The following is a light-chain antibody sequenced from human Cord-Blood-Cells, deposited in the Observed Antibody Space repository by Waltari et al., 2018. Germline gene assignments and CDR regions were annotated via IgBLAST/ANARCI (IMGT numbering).Light chain of an antibody. CDR3: AAWDDSLSGRV. CDR1: SSNIGSNY. V-gene: IGLV1-47*01. Sequence: QSVLTQPPSASGTPGQRVTISCSGSSSNIGSNYVYWYQQLPGTAPKLLNYRNNQRPSGVPDRFSGAKSGTSAALAISGLRYEDEADYYCAAWDDSLSGRVFGGGTKLTVL. CDR2: RNN. J-gene: IGLJ3*02.